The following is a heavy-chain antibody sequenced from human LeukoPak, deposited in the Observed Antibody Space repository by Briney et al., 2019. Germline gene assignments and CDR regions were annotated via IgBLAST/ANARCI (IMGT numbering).Heavy chain of an antibody. Sequence: GGSLRLSCAASGFTVSSKYMSWVRQAPGKGLEWVSVLSSGSTTYYADSVKGRFTISRDTSKNTLNLQMNSLRAEDTAIYYCARGGDMVGGSRSAFDIWGQGTRVTVSS. D-gene: IGHD1-26*01. CDR2: LSSGSTT. J-gene: IGHJ3*02. CDR1: GFTVSSKY. V-gene: IGHV3-53*01. CDR3: ARGGDMVGGSRSAFDI.